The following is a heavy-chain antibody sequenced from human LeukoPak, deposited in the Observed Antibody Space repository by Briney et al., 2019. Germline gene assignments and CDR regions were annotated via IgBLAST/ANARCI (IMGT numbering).Heavy chain of an antibody. CDR1: GYTFTSYG. J-gene: IGHJ4*02. D-gene: IGHD2-2*03. V-gene: IGHV1-18*01. CDR3: ARGIGYCSSTSCSHFDY. CDR2: ISAYNGNT. Sequence: ASVKVSCKASGYTFTSYGISWVRQAPGQGLEWMGWISAYNGNTNYAQKLQGRVTMTTDTSTSTAYMELRSLRSDDTAMYYCARGIGYCSSTSCSHFDYWGQGTLVTVSS.